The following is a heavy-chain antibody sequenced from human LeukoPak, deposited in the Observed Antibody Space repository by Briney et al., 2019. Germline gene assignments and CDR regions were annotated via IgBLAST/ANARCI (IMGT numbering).Heavy chain of an antibody. CDR2: IIPILGIP. J-gene: IGHJ2*01. Sequence: SVKVSCKASVGTFSSYAISWVRQAPGQGLEWMGRIIPILGIPNYAQKFQGRVTITADKSTTTAYMELSSLRSEDTAVYYCATEAIVVVTARDYWYFDLWGRGTLVTVSS. CDR1: VGTFSSYA. CDR3: ATEAIVVVTARDYWYFDL. V-gene: IGHV1-69*04. D-gene: IGHD2-21*02.